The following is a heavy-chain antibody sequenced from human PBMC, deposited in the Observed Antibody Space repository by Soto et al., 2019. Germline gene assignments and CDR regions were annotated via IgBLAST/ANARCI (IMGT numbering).Heavy chain of an antibody. Sequence: EVQLVESGGGLVKPGGSLRLSCAASGFTFSSYSMNWVRQAPGKGLEWVSSISSSSSYIYYADSVKGRFTISRDNVKNSLYLQMNSLRAEDTAVYYCARENGVIIQYFDYWGQGTLVTVSS. D-gene: IGHD3-3*01. V-gene: IGHV3-21*01. J-gene: IGHJ4*02. CDR3: ARENGVIIQYFDY. CDR1: GFTFSSYS. CDR2: ISSSSSYI.